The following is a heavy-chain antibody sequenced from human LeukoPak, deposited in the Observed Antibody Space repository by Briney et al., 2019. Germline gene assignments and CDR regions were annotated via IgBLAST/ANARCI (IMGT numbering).Heavy chain of an antibody. Sequence: GGSLRLSCAASGFTFSSYEMNWVRQAPGKGLEWVSYIGSSGRSIYYADSVKGRFTISRDTAKNSLYLQMNSLRAEDTAVYYCARLYSGSSWKAFDIWGQGKMVTVSS. D-gene: IGHD6-6*01. V-gene: IGHV3-48*03. CDR1: GFTFSSYE. CDR2: IGSSGRSI. CDR3: ARLYSGSSWKAFDI. J-gene: IGHJ3*02.